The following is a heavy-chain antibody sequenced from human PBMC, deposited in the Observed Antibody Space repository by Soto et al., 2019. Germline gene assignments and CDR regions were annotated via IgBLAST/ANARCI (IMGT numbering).Heavy chain of an antibody. Sequence: ASVKVSCKASGYTFTSYYMHWVRQAPGQGLEWMGIINPSGGSTSYAQKFQGRVTMTRDTSTSTVYMELSSLRSEDTAVYYCARGAIPDYDFWSDYYPPDAFDIWGQGTMVTVSS. CDR3: ARGAIPDYDFWSDYYPPDAFDI. CDR2: INPSGGST. CDR1: GYTFTSYY. D-gene: IGHD3-3*01. V-gene: IGHV1-46*01. J-gene: IGHJ3*02.